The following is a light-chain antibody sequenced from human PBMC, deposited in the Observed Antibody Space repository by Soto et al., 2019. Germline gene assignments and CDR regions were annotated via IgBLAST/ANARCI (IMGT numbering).Light chain of an antibody. CDR1: SSDVGSYNL. CDR2: EVS. V-gene: IGLV2-23*02. CDR3: CSYAGSSTYV. Sequence: QSGLTQPASVSGSPGQSIPISCTGTSSDVGSYNLVSWYQQHPGKAPKLMIYEVSKRPSGVSNRFSGSKSGNTASLTISWLQAEDEADYYCCSYAGSSTYVFGTGTKVTVL. J-gene: IGLJ1*01.